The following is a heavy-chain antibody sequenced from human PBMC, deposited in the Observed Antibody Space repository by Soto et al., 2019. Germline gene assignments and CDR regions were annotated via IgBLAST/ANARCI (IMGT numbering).Heavy chain of an antibody. V-gene: IGHV3-23*04. J-gene: IGHJ4*02. CDR2: ITNNSDYT. Sequence: EVQLVESGGGLVQPGGSLRLSCAASGFTFSNYGVSWVRQAPGKGLECVSAITNNSDYTYYADSVKGRFTVSRDNSKNTLFLEMNSLRAEDTAVYYCAKGYSTGWHSSLNSWGQATLVTVSS. D-gene: IGHD6-19*01. CDR1: GFTFSNYG. CDR3: AKGYSTGWHSSLNS.